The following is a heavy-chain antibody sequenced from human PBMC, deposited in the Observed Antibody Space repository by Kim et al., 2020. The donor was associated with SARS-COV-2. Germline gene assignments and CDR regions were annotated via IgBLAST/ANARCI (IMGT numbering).Heavy chain of an antibody. J-gene: IGHJ4*02. D-gene: IGHD3-16*02. CDR1: GFTFSSYS. V-gene: IGHV3-48*02. CDR2: ISSSSSTI. CDR3: ARGGNDYVWGTYRCFDY. Sequence: GGSLRLSCAASGFTFSSYSMNWVRQAPGKGLEWVSYISSSSSTIYYADSVKGRFTISRDNAKNSLYLQMNSLRDEDTAVYYCARGGNDYVWGTYRCFDYWGQGTLVTVSS.